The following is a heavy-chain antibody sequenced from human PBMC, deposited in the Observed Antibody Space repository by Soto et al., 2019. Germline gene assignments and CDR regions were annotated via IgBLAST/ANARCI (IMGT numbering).Heavy chain of an antibody. J-gene: IGHJ5*02. Sequence: GGSLRFSCTASGFTFGDYAMSWFRQAPGKGLEWVGFIRSKAYGGTTEYAASVKGRFTISRDDSKSIAYLQMNSLKTEDTAVYYCTLEPISIAARLGSWGQGTLVTVSS. CDR1: GFTFGDYA. CDR3: TLEPISIAARLGS. V-gene: IGHV3-49*03. CDR2: IRSKAYGGTT. D-gene: IGHD6-6*01.